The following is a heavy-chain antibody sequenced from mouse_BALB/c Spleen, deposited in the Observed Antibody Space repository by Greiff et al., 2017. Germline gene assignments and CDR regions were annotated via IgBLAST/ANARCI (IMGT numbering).Heavy chain of an antibody. D-gene: IGHD1-2*01. CDR1: GYTFTSYW. V-gene: IGHV1-5*01. Sequence: VQLKQSGTVLARPGASVKMSCKASGYTFTSYWMHWVNQRPGQGLEWIGAIYPGNSDTSYNQKFKGKAKLTAVTSTSTAYMELSSLTNEDSAVYYCTRWAITTATNAMDYWGQGTSVTVSS. CDR2: IYPGNSDT. CDR3: TRWAITTATNAMDY. J-gene: IGHJ4*01.